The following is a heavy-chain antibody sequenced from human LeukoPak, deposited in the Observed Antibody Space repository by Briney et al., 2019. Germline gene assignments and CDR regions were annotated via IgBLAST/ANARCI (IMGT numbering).Heavy chain of an antibody. J-gene: IGHJ6*03. CDR2: IYTSGST. CDR1: GGSISSGSYY. CDR3: ARDLMQGDGFWSGYYYYYMDV. D-gene: IGHD3-3*01. V-gene: IGHV4-61*02. Sequence: SETLSLTCTVSGGSISSGSYYWSWIRQPAGKGLEWIGRIYTSGSTNYNPSLKSRVTISVDTSKNQFSLKLSSVTAADTAVYYCARDLMQGDGFWSGYYYYYMDVWGKGTTVTVSS.